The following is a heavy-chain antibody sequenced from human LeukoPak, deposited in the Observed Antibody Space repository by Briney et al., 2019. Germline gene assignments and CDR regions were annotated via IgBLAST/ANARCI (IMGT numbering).Heavy chain of an antibody. V-gene: IGHV3-48*03. CDR2: ISSSGSTI. CDR1: GFTFSSYE. J-gene: IGHJ6*02. CDR3: ARARGSVSDYGDYYYYYGMDV. Sequence: GGSVRLSCAGSGFTFSSYEMNWVRQAPGKGLEWVSYISSSGSTIYYADSVKGRFTISRDNAKNSLYLQMNSLRAEDTAVYYCARARGSVSDYGDYYYYYGMDVWGQGTTVTVSS. D-gene: IGHD4-17*01.